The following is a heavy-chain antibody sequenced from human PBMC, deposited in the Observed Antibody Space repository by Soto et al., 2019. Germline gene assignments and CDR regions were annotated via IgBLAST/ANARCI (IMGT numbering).Heavy chain of an antibody. CDR1: GGSISSSSYY. J-gene: IGHJ1*01. CDR3: ADLAIFGVVPIGAEYSQY. V-gene: IGHV4-39*01. Sequence: PSETLSLTCTVSGGSISSSSYYWGWIRQPPGKGLEWIGTYYHSGSIFYDPSLKSRVTISVDTSKNQISLKFSFVTAADTAVYYCADLAIFGVVPIGAEYSQYWGPGTLVTVSS. CDR2: YYHSGSI. D-gene: IGHD3-3*01.